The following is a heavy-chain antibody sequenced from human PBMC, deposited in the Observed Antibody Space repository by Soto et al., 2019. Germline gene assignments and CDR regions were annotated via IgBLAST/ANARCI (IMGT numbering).Heavy chain of an antibody. Sequence: QVHLVQSGAEVKKPGASVKVSCKGSGYAFTTHGITWVRQAPGQGLEWMGWISAHNGNTNYAQKLQGRVTVTRDTSTSPAYMELRSRRSDDTAVYYCARGRYGDYWGQGALVNVSS. CDR1: GYAFTTHG. D-gene: IGHD1-1*01. CDR3: ARGRYGDY. J-gene: IGHJ4*02. V-gene: IGHV1-18*01. CDR2: ISAHNGNT.